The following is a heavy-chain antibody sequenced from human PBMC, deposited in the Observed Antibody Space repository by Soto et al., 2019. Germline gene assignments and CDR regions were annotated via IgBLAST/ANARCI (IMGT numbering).Heavy chain of an antibody. CDR2: IIGSGGSA. D-gene: IGHD3-9*01. V-gene: IGHV3-23*04. CDR3: ARHILITILGYYYGMDV. J-gene: IGHJ6*01. CDR1: GFTFSSYA. Sequence: EVKLEESGGGLVQTGGSLRLSCAASGFTFSSYAMSWVRQAPGKGLEWVSTIIGSGGSANYADSVKGRFTISRDSSKNTLYLQMNSLRADDTAVYYCARHILITILGYYYGMDVWGQGTTVTVSS.